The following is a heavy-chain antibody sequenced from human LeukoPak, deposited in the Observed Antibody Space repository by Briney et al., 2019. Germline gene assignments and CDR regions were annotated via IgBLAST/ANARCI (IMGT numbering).Heavy chain of an antibody. CDR1: GFTFSSYA. D-gene: IGHD6-19*01. Sequence: GGSLRLSCAASGFTFSSYAMSWVRQAPGKGLEWVSAISGSGGSTYYADSVKGRFTISRDNSKNTLHLQMNSLRAEDTAVYYCARGTGWYPDYWGQGTLVTVSS. J-gene: IGHJ4*02. CDR3: ARGTGWYPDY. V-gene: IGHV3-23*01. CDR2: ISGSGGST.